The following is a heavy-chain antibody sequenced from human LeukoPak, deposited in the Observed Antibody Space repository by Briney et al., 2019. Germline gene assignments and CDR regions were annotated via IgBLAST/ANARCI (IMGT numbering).Heavy chain of an antibody. CDR2: IYSGDTT. CDR1: GFTTKY. V-gene: IGHV3-66*02. Sequence: PGGSLRLSCAVSGFTTKYMSWVRQAPGKGLEWVSVIYSGDTTYYADPVRGRFTISRDISKNTLYLQMNSLRPEDTAVYHCARDLWDATGYWGQGTLVTVSS. D-gene: IGHD3-3*01. CDR3: ARDLWDATGY. J-gene: IGHJ4*02.